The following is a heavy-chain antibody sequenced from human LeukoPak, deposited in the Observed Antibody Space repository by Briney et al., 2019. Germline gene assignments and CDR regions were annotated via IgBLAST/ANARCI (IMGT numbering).Heavy chain of an antibody. J-gene: IGHJ3*02. CDR1: GFTVSSNY. D-gene: IGHD2-2*01. V-gene: IGHV3-23*01. CDR2: ISGSGGST. CDR3: AKDPPIVVVPAAIGRGAFDI. Sequence: GGSLRLSCAASGFTVSSNYMSWVRQAPGKGLEWVSAISGSGGSTYYADSVKGRFTISRDNSKNTLYLQMNSLRAEDTAVYYCAKDPPIVVVPAAIGRGAFDIWGQGTMVTVSS.